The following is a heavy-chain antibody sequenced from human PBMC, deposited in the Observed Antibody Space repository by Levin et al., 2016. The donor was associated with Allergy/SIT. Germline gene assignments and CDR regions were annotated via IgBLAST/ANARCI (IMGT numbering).Heavy chain of an antibody. D-gene: IGHD2-2*02. V-gene: IGHV1-2*02. J-gene: IGHJ4*02. CDR3: TRGYCTTSRCYNLDS. Sequence: WVRQAPGQGLEWMGWINPNSGVTNYAQKFQGRVTLTGDTSVSTAYMELSRLRCDDTAMYYCTRGYCTTSRCYNLDSWGQGTLVTVSS. CDR2: INPNSGVT.